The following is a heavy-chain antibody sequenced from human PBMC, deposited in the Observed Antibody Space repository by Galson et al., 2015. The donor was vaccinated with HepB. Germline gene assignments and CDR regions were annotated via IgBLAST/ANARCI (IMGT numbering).Heavy chain of an antibody. V-gene: IGHV2-70*04. D-gene: IGHD6-25*01. J-gene: IGHJ4*02. CDR3: ARMTPDASGLFDY. CDR2: IDWDDDK. Sequence: PALVKPTQTLTLTCTFSGFSLSTSGMRVNWIRQPPGKALEWLARIDWDDDKFYSTPLKTRLTISKDTSKNQVVLTMTNIDTVDTATYYCARMTPDASGLFDYWGQGTLVTVSS. CDR1: GFSLSTSGMR.